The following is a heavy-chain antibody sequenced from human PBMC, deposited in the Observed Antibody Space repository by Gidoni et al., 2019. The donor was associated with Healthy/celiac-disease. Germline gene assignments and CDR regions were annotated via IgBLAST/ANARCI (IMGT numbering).Heavy chain of an antibody. CDR3: ARMDYYGSGSYYPVDDY. V-gene: IGHV4-34*01. D-gene: IGHD3-10*01. J-gene: IGHJ4*02. CDR1: GGSLSGYY. CDR2: INHSGST. Sequence: QVQLQQWGAGLLKPSETLSLTCAVYGGSLSGYYWRWIRQPPGKGLEWIGEINHSGSTNYNPSLKSRVTISVDTSKNQFSLKLSSVTAADTAVYYCARMDYYGSGSYYPVDDYWGQGTLVTVSS.